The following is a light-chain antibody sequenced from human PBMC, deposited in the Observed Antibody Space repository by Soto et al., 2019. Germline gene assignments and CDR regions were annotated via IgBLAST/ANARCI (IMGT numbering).Light chain of an antibody. V-gene: IGKV1-39*01. CDR3: QQSSSTPRT. J-gene: IGKJ2*01. Sequence: DIQMTQSPSSLSASVGDRVIITCRASQTISNFLIWYQHKPGRPPRLLIYAASNLKSGVPSRFSGSGSGTDFTLTITSLQPEDFATYYCQQSSSTPRTFGQGTRLDI. CDR1: QTISNF. CDR2: AAS.